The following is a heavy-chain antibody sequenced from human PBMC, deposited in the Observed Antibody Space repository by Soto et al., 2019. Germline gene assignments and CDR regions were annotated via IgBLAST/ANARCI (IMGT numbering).Heavy chain of an antibody. J-gene: IGHJ6*02. D-gene: IGHD3-3*01. V-gene: IGHV3-13*01. Sequence: EVQLVESGGGLVQPGGSLRLSCAASGFTFSSYDMHWVRQATGKGLEWVSAIGTAGDTYYPGSVKGRFTISRENAKNSLYLQMNSLRAGDTAVYYCARGEYYDFWSGYDYGMDVWGQGTTVTVSS. CDR1: GFTFSSYD. CDR3: ARGEYYDFWSGYDYGMDV. CDR2: IGTAGDT.